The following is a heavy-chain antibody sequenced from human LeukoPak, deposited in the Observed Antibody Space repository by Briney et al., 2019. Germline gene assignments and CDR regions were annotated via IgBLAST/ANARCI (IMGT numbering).Heavy chain of an antibody. J-gene: IGHJ4*02. V-gene: IGHV3-30*18. D-gene: IGHD4-17*01. CDR2: ISYDGINK. CDR1: GFTFSSYG. Sequence: PGRSLRLSCAASGFTFSSYGMHWVRRPPGKGLEWVAVISYDGINKYHADSVEGRFTISRDNSKNTLYLQMNSLRAEDTALYYCAKLYGDSGLDYWGQGTLVTVSS. CDR3: AKLYGDSGLDY.